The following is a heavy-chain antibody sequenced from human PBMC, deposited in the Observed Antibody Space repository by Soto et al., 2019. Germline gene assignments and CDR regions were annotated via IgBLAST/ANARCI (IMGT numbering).Heavy chain of an antibody. CDR3: ARGSDNNGYYEFFDY. D-gene: IGHD3-3*01. V-gene: IGHV1-3*01. J-gene: IGHJ4*02. CDR2: INVGKGNT. Sequence: QVQLVQSGAEVKKPGASVKVFCKASGYTFTNYAIHWVRQAPGQRLEWMGWINVGKGNTEYSQKFQGRVTLTRDTSASTAYMELSSLRSEDTAVYYCARGSDNNGYYEFFDYWGQGDLVTVTS. CDR1: GYTFTNYA.